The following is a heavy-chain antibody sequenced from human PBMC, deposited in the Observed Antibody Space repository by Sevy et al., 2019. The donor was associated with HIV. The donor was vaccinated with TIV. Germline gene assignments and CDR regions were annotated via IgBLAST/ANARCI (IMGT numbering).Heavy chain of an antibody. J-gene: IGHJ4*02. CDR1: GLTFTTNA. V-gene: IGHV3-23*01. D-gene: IGHD3-16*01. Sequence: GGSLRLSCAASGLTFTTNAMSWVRQAPGKGLEWVAGITSGGAKYYADSVKGRFTVSRDNYKNTRYLQLNSLRADDTAVFYCAGGDTPMITDLDYWGQGTLVTVSS. CDR2: ITSGGAK. CDR3: AGGDTPMITDLDY.